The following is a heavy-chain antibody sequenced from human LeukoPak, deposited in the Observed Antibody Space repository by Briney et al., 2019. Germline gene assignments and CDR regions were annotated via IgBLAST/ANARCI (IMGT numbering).Heavy chain of an antibody. V-gene: IGHV3-7*03. CDR2: IKEDGSEK. CDR3: ARKGYGDY. D-gene: IGHD5-12*01. Sequence: PGGSLRLPCAASGFTFSSYWMSWVRQAPGKGLEWVANIKEDGSEKYYVHSVKGRFTISRDNAKNALYLQMNSLRAEDTAVYYCARKGYGDYWGQGTLVTVSS. CDR1: GFTFSSYW. J-gene: IGHJ4*02.